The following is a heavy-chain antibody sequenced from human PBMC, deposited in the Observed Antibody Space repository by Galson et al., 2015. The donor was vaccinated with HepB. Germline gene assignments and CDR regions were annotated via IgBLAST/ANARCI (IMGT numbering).Heavy chain of an antibody. CDR3: AGAETGYSYWFDP. CDR2: INPSGGST. Sequence: SVKVSCKASGYTFTSYYMHWVRQAPRQGLEWMGIINPSGGSTSYAQKFQGRVTMTRDTSTSTVYMELSSLRSEDTAVYYCAGAETGYSYWFDPWGQGTLVTVSS. J-gene: IGHJ5*02. D-gene: IGHD3-9*01. CDR1: GYTFTSYY. V-gene: IGHV1-46*01.